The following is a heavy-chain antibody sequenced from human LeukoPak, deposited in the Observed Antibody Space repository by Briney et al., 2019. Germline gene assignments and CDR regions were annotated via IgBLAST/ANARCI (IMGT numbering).Heavy chain of an antibody. CDR1: GSFTFSNYW. V-gene: IGHV3-7*01. Sequence: GGSLRLSCAASGSFTFSNYWMNWLRQAPGKGLEWVANINQDGSRIHYVDSVEGRFTISRDNAKNSLYLQMNSLRAGDTAVYYCEVYSAWGQGTLVTVSS. D-gene: IGHD4-11*01. J-gene: IGHJ1*01. CDR3: EVYSA. CDR2: INQDGSRI.